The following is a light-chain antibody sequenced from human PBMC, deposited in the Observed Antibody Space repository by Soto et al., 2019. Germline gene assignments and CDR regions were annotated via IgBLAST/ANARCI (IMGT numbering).Light chain of an antibody. CDR1: SSDVGGYNY. CDR2: EVN. J-gene: IGLJ2*01. Sequence: QPVLTQPPSASGSPGQSVAISCTGTSSDVGGYNYVSWYQQHPGKAPKLMIYEVNKRPSGVPDRFSGSKSGNTASLTVSGLQAEDEADYYCAAWDGSLNGPVFGGGTKLTVL. V-gene: IGLV2-8*01. CDR3: AAWDGSLNGPV.